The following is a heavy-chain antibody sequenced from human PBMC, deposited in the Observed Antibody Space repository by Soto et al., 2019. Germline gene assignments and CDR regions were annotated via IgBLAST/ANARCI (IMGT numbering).Heavy chain of an antibody. CDR2: IKSKTDGGTT. Sequence: PVGSLRLSCAASGFTFSYTWMSWVSQAPGKGLEWVGRIKSKTDGGTTDNAAPVKGRFTISRDDSKNTLYLQMNSLKTEDTAMYYCTTGPQWFGHLKGDYWGQGTLVTVSS. CDR3: TTGPQWFGHLKGDY. CDR1: GFTFSYTW. D-gene: IGHD3-10*01. V-gene: IGHV3-15*01. J-gene: IGHJ4*02.